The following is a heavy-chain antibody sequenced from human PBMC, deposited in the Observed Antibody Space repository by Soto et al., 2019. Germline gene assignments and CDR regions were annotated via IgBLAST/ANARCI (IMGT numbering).Heavy chain of an antibody. D-gene: IGHD4-17*01. J-gene: IGHJ6*02. CDR2: IKSKTDGGTT. CDR3: TTVSTVTTTYYYGMDV. CDR1: GFTFSNAW. V-gene: IGHV3-15*01. Sequence: GGSLRLSCAASGFTFSNAWMSWVRQAPGKGLEWVGRIKSKTDGGTTDYAAPVKGRFTISRGDSKNTLYLQMNSLKTEDTAVYYCTTVSTVTTTYYYGMDVWGQGTTVTVSS.